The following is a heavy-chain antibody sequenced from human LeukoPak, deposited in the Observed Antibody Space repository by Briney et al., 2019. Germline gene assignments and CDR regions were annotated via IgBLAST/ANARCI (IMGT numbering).Heavy chain of an antibody. J-gene: IGHJ4*02. V-gene: IGHV1-2*02. CDR2: INPNSGGT. CDR1: GYTFTGYY. D-gene: IGHD2-21*02. CDR3: ARDSCGGDCSYDY. Sequence: ASVKVSCKASGYTFTGYYMHWVRQAPGQGLEWMGWINPNSGGTNYAQKFQGRVTMTRDTSISTAYMELSSLRSEDTAVYYCARDSCGGDCSYDYWGQGTLVTVSS.